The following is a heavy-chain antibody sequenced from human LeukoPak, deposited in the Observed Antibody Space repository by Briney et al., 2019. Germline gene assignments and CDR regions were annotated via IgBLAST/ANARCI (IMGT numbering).Heavy chain of an antibody. Sequence: GGSLRLSCAASGFTFSTYSMNWVRQAPGRGLEWVSSITTSTTVPHIFYADAVTGLFTVSRDNAHNSLFLQMNSLRAEDTAVYYCARALGDQPDYYYGMDVWGQGTTVTVSS. CDR3: ARALGDQPDYYYGMDV. CDR1: GFTFSTYS. CDR2: ITTSTTVPHI. J-gene: IGHJ6*02. D-gene: IGHD2-2*01. V-gene: IGHV3-21*01.